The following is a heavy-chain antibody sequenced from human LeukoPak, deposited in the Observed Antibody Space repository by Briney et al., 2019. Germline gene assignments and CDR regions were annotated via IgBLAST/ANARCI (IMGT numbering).Heavy chain of an antibody. J-gene: IGHJ4*02. CDR1: GFTFSSYA. Sequence: GRSLRLSCAASGFTFSSYAMHWVRQAPGKGLEWVAVISYDGSNKYYADSVKGRFTISRDNSKNTLYLQMNSLRAEDTAVYYCARDFEGRTVTIPVYWGQGTLVTVSS. CDR2: ISYDGSNK. V-gene: IGHV3-30-3*01. CDR3: ARDFEGRTVTIPVY. D-gene: IGHD4-17*01.